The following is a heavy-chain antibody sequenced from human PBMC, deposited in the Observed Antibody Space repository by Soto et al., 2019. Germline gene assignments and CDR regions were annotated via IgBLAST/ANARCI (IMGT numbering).Heavy chain of an antibody. J-gene: IGHJ5*02. Sequence: QVHLVESGGGVVKPGRSLRLSCAASGFIFSNYAMHWVRQAPGKGLEWLAVILSDGGNEYYAGSVEGRFTISRDNSKNTLFLHMSGLPIEDTALYYCAAGSSAEGYFHENRGYFYDGGVDPWGQGTLVTVSS. CDR3: AAGSSAEGYFHENRGYFYDGGVDP. V-gene: IGHV3-30-3*01. CDR2: ILSDGGNE. D-gene: IGHD3-22*01. CDR1: GFIFSNYA.